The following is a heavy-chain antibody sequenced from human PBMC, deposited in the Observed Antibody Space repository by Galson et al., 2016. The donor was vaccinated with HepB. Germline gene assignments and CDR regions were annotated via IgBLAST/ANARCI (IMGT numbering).Heavy chain of an antibody. Sequence: SVKVSCKASGYSFISYGISWVRQARGQGLEWMGWISTYNGNTNYEQKFKGRVTLTADISTSTAQMELRSLRSDDTAVYYCARDGTLSGSYYHFYGMDVWGQGTRSPSP. CDR2: ISTYNGNT. J-gene: IGHJ6*02. V-gene: IGHV1-18*01. D-gene: IGHD1-26*01. CDR1: GYSFISYG. CDR3: ARDGTLSGSYYHFYGMDV.